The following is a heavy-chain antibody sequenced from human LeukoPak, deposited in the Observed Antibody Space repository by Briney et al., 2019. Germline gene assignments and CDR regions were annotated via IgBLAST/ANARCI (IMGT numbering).Heavy chain of an antibody. CDR2: INPNSGDT. D-gene: IGHD2-2*01. Sequence: ASVTVSFMDSGYTFTVYYIYWVRPAPGQGREGMGWINPNSGDTNYAQKFQGRVTMTRDTSISTAYMELSRLRSDDTAVYYCAKEGDCSSTNCYFDCWGQGTLVTVSS. CDR3: AKEGDCSSTNCYFDC. CDR1: GYTFTVYY. J-gene: IGHJ4*02. V-gene: IGHV1-2*02.